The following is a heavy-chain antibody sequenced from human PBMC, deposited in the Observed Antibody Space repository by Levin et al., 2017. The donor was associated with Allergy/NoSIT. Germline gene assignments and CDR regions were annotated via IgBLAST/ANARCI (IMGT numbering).Heavy chain of an antibody. D-gene: IGHD5-12*01. CDR3: ARDGDSGYDFVYITGTTGESYFDY. J-gene: IGHJ4*02. V-gene: IGHV3-48*02. CDR2: ISSSSSTI. Sequence: GESLKISCAASGFTFSSYSMNWVRQAPGKGLEWVSYISSSSSTIYYADSVKGRFTISRDNAKNSLYLQMNSLRDEDTAVYYCARDGDSGYDFVYITGTTGESYFDYWGQGTLVTVSS. CDR1: GFTFSSYS.